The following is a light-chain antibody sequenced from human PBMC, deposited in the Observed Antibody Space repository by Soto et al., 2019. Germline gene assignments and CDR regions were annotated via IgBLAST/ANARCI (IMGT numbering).Light chain of an antibody. CDR3: RSYDRSMSRRV. J-gene: IGLJ3*02. CDR2: DNS. V-gene: IGLV1-40*01. CDR1: SSNIGGSYD. Sequence: QSVLTQPASVSGAPGQRVTISCTGSSSNIGGSYDVRWYQQLPGTAPTLLIFDNSNRPSGVSDRFSGSKSGTSASLAITGLQDEDEADYYCRSYDRSMSRRVFGGGTKLTVL.